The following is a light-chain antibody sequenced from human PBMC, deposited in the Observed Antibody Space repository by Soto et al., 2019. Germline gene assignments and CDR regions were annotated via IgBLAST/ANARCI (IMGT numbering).Light chain of an antibody. CDR2: DAS. Sequence: DIQMTQSPSTLSVSVGDRVTITCRASQSISSYLDWYQQKPGKAPKLLIYDASSLQSGVPSRFSGSGSGTEFTLTISSLQPEDFATYYCQHYDSSPETFGQGTKV. V-gene: IGKV1-39*01. CDR3: QHYDSSPET. J-gene: IGKJ1*01. CDR1: QSISSY.